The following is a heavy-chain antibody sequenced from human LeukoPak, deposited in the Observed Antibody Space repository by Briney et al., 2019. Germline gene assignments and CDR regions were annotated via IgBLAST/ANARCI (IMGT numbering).Heavy chain of an antibody. CDR3: ARDRDCSSTSCYPAADY. CDR2: ISSSSSYI. D-gene: IGHD2-2*01. CDR1: GFTFSSYS. J-gene: IGHJ4*02. V-gene: IGHV3-21*01. Sequence: GGSLRLSCAASGFTFSSYSMNWVRQAPGKGLEWVSSISSSSSYIYYADSVKGRFTISRDNAKNSLYLQMNSLRAEDTAVYYRARDRDCSSTSCYPAADYWGQGTLVTVSS.